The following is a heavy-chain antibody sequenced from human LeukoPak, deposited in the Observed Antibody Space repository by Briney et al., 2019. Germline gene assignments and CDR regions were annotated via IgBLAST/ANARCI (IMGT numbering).Heavy chain of an antibody. CDR1: GYTFARYG. D-gene: IGHD2-8*02. J-gene: IGHJ4*02. CDR3: ARDTALVTTPGGPDY. CDR2: ISAYNGDT. V-gene: IGHV1-18*01. Sequence: GASVKVSCKASGYTFARYGITWVRQAPGQGLEWMGWISAYNGDTKFAQHLQDRVTLTTDASTGTAYMEMRSLTSDDTTLYCARDTALVTTPGGPDYWGRGTLVTVSS.